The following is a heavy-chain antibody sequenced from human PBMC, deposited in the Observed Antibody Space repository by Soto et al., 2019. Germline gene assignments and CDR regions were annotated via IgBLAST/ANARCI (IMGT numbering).Heavy chain of an antibody. J-gene: IGHJ4*02. CDR1: GFTFRAYT. Sequence: EVQLLESGGGLVQPGGSLRLSCAGSGFTFRAYTMAWVRQAPGKGLEWVSGIDGRDGTYYADSVKSRFNISRDSSRNTLVLQMKSLRADDTAVYYCAKTGPVTARIRFDYWGQGALVTVS. V-gene: IGHV3-23*01. CDR2: IDGRDGT. CDR3: AKTGPVTARIRFDY. D-gene: IGHD2-21*02.